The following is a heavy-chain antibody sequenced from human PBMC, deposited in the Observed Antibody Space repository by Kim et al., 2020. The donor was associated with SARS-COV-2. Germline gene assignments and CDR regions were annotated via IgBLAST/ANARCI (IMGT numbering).Heavy chain of an antibody. J-gene: IGHJ4*02. Sequence: SETLSLTCTVSGGSISSGSYYWSWIRQPAGKGLEWIGRIYTSGSTNYNPSLKSRVTISVDTSKNQFSLKLSSVTAADTAVYYCARGNSSSWYGIDYWGQGTLVTVSS. V-gene: IGHV4-61*02. D-gene: IGHD6-13*01. CDR3: ARGNSSSWYGIDY. CDR1: GGSISSGSYY. CDR2: IYTSGST.